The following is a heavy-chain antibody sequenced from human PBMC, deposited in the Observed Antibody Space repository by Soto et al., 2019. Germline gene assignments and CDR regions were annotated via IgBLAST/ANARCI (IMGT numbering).Heavy chain of an antibody. V-gene: IGHV3-9*01. J-gene: IGHJ4*02. CDR3: AKAAYYYDSSGYYTFDY. CDR2: ISWNSGSI. D-gene: IGHD3-22*01. Sequence: GGSLRLSCAASGFTFDDYAMHWVRQAPGKGLEWVSGISWNSGSIGYADSVKGRFTISRDNAKNSLYLQMNSLRAEDTALYYCAKAAYYYDSSGYYTFDYWGQGTLVTVSS. CDR1: GFTFDDYA.